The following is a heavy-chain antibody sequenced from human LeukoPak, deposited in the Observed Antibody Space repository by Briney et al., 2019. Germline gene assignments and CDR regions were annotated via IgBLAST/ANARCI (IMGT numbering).Heavy chain of an antibody. V-gene: IGHV4-39*01. Sequence: SETLSLTYSVSGGSVSTNSYYWGCIRQSPGKGLECIGIISESEPHYFNPSLKSRVSISVDTSKNEVSLKLKSVTAADTAIYYCAKHVDSLIRGDSGYFQHWGPGTQVTVSS. CDR2: ISESEPH. J-gene: IGHJ1*01. D-gene: IGHD3-10*01. CDR1: GGSVSTNSYY. CDR3: AKHVDSLIRGDSGYFQH.